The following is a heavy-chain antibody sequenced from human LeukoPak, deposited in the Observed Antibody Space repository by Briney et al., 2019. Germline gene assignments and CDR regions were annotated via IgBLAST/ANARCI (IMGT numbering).Heavy chain of an antibody. V-gene: IGHV3-7*01. CDR3: ARGSNWGGDY. D-gene: IGHD6-13*01. Sequence: GGSLRLSCVASGFTFSTSWMSWIRQAPGKGLEWVATIKPEGDEKFYVDSVKGRFTFSGDNTKNSLYLQMNSLRDDDTAMYYCARGSNWGGDYWGQGTLVTVSS. J-gene: IGHJ4*02. CDR2: IKPEGDEK. CDR1: GFTFSTSW.